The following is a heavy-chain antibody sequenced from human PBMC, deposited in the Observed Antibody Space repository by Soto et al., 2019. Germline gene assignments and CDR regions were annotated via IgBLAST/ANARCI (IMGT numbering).Heavy chain of an antibody. D-gene: IGHD2-15*01. V-gene: IGHV3-30*18. J-gene: IGHJ4*02. CDR1: GFTFSSYG. Sequence: PGGSLRLSCAASGFTFSSYGMHWVRQAPGKGLEWVAVISYDGSNKYYADSVKGRFTISRDNPKNTLYLQMNSLRAEDTAVYYCAKSAVANMPLTPFDYWGQGTLVTVSS. CDR3: AKSAVANMPLTPFDY. CDR2: ISYDGSNK.